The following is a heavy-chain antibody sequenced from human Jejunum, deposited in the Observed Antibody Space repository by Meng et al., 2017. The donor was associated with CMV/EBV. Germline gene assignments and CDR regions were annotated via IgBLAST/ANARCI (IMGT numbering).Heavy chain of an antibody. CDR1: PFSRYG. Sequence: PFSRYGIHWVRQAPGKGLEWVAFIRYDGSNTYYADSVKGRFTISRDNSKNTLFLQMDSLRAEDTAIYYCAKDISWSGIVPRDIDYWGQGTLVTVSS. J-gene: IGHJ4*02. D-gene: IGHD1-1*01. V-gene: IGHV3-30*02. CDR3: AKDISWSGIVPRDIDY. CDR2: IRYDGSNT.